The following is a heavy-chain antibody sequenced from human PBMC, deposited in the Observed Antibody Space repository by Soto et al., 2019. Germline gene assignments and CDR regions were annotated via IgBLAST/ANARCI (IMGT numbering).Heavy chain of an antibody. D-gene: IGHD2-15*01. CDR1: GGTFSSYP. CDR2: ITPIFGTT. V-gene: IGHV1-69*01. J-gene: IGHJ4*02. Sequence: QVQLVQSGAEVKKPGSSVKVSCKTFGGTFSSYPISWVRQAPGEGLEWMGAITPIFGTTDYAQNFQGRLTITADESTSTAYMELTSLRSDDTATYFCARIGTSVGGYWGQGTLVTVSS. CDR3: ARIGTSVGGY.